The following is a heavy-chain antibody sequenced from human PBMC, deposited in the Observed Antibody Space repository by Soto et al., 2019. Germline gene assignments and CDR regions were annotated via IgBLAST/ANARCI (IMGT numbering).Heavy chain of an antibody. CDR3: ARVSGDFGYYYYMDV. CDR2: MNPNSGNT. V-gene: IGHV1-8*02. Sequence: ASVKVSCKASGGTFSSYAISWVRQAPGQGLEWMGWMNPNSGNTGYAQKFQGRVTMTRNTSISTAYMELSSLRSEDTAVYYCARVSGDFGYYYYMDVWGKGTTVTVSS. D-gene: IGHD2-21*01. CDR1: GGTFSSYA. J-gene: IGHJ6*03.